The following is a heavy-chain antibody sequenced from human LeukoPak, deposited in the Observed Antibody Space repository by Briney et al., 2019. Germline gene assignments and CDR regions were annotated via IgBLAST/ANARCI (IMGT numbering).Heavy chain of an antibody. J-gene: IGHJ4*02. CDR3: ARDDYGDHGFDY. CDR2: IYYSGSA. V-gene: IGHV4-39*07. D-gene: IGHD4-17*01. Sequence: SETLSLTCSVSGGSISSTTYYWGWIRQPPGKGLEWIGNIYYSGSAYYNPPLKSRVTISIDTSKNQFSMKLNSVTAADTAVYYCARDDYGDHGFDYWGQGRLVTVSS. CDR1: GGSISSTTYY.